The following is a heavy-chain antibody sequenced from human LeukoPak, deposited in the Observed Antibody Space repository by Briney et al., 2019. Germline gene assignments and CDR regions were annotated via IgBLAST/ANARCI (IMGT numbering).Heavy chain of an antibody. V-gene: IGHV6-1*01. CDR1: GDSVSSNSAA. CDR2: AYYRSKWYN. D-gene: IGHD2-2*01. J-gene: IGHJ6*02. CDR3: ARGCSSTSCLVFGMDV. Sequence: SQTLSLTCAISGDSVSSNSAAWNWIRQSPSRGLEWLGRAYYRSKWYNEYAVSVKGRITINPDTSKNQLSLQLNSVTPEDTAVYYCARGCSSTSCLVFGMDVWGQGTTVTVSS.